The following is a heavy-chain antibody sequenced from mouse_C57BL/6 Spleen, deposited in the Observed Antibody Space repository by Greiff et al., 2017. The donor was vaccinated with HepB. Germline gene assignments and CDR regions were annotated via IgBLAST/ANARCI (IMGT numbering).Heavy chain of an antibody. V-gene: IGHV1-55*01. CDR1: GYTFTSYW. D-gene: IGHD2-5*01. Sequence: QVQLQQPGAELVKPGASVKMSCKASGYTFTSYWITWVKQRPGQGLEWIGEIYPGSGSTNYNEKFKSKATLTVDTSSSTAYMQLSSLTSEDSAVDYCARWNYYSNYEYVDVWGTGTTVTVSS. CDR2: IYPGSGST. J-gene: IGHJ1*03. CDR3: ARWNYYSNYEYVDV.